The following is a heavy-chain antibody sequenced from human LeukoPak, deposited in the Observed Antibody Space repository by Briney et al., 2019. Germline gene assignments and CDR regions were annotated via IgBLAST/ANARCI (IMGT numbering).Heavy chain of an antibody. CDR3: ARVGYSSSWYSDY. CDR2: IIPIFGTA. CDR1: GGTFSSYA. J-gene: IGHJ4*02. Sequence: SVKVSCKXSGGTFSSYAISWERQAPGQGLEWMGRIIPIFGTANYAQKFQGRVTITTDESTSTAYMELSSLRSEDTAVYYCARVGYSSSWYSDYWGQGTLVTVSS. V-gene: IGHV1-69*05. D-gene: IGHD6-13*01.